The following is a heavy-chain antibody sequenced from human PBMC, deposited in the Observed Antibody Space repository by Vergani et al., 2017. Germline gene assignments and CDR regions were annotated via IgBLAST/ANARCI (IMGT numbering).Heavy chain of an antibody. J-gene: IGHJ6*02. CDR3: ARDLHCSSTSCYEYYYYGMDV. CDR2: IYTSGST. V-gene: IGHV4-4*07. CDR1: GGSISSYY. D-gene: IGHD2-2*01. Sequence: QVQLQESGPGLVKPSETLSLTCTVSGGSISSYYWSWIRQPAGKGLEWIGRIYTSGSTNYNPSLKSRVTMSVDTSKNQFSLKLSPVTAADTAVYYCARDLHCSSTSCYEYYYYGMDVWGQGTTVTVSS.